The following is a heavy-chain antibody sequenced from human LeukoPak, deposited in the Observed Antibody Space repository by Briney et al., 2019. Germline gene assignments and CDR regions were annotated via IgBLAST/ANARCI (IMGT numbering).Heavy chain of an antibody. J-gene: IGHJ5*02. CDR3: ARDVIVTGRRGSWFDP. D-gene: IGHD6-19*01. Sequence: SETLSLTCTVSGGSISSGSYYWSWIRQPAGKGLEWIGRIYTSGSTNYNPSLKSRVTISVDTSKNQFSLKLSSVTAADTAVYYCARDVIVTGRRGSWFDPWGQGTLVIVSS. V-gene: IGHV4-61*02. CDR1: GGSISSGSYY. CDR2: IYTSGST.